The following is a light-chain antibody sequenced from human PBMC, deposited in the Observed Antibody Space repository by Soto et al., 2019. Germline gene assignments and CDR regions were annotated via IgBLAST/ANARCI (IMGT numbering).Light chain of an antibody. J-gene: IGKJ1*01. CDR3: QQYGSSPWT. V-gene: IGKV3-20*01. CDR1: QSVSSSY. Sequence: EIVLTQSPGTLSLSPGERATLSCRASQSVSSSYLAWYQQKPGQAPRLLIYGASSRATGIPESFSGSGSGTDFTLTISRLEPEDFAVYYCQQYGSSPWTFGQGTKVEV. CDR2: GAS.